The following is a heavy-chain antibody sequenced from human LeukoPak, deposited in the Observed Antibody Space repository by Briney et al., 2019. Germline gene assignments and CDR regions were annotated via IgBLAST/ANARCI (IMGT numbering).Heavy chain of an antibody. Sequence: ASVKVSCKASGYTFTSYDINWVRQATGQGLEWMGLMNPNNGYTVYAQKFQGRVTMTRDTSISTAYLELSSLRSEDTAFYYCARNLMHCSSTTCYLEYWGQGTLVTVAS. CDR1: GYTFTSYD. CDR2: MNPNNGYT. J-gene: IGHJ4*02. CDR3: ARNLMHCSSTTCYLEY. D-gene: IGHD2-2*01. V-gene: IGHV1-8*01.